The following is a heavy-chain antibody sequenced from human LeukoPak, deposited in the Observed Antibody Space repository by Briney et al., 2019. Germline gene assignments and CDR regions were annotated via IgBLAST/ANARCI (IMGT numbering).Heavy chain of an antibody. Sequence: SETLSLTCAVYGGSFSGYYWSWIRQPPGKGLEWIGEINHSGSTNYNPSLKSRVTISVDTSKNQFSLKLSSVTAADTAVYYCARHRPSTIFGPVKGFDYWGQGTLVTVSS. V-gene: IGHV4-34*01. D-gene: IGHD3-3*01. CDR2: INHSGST. J-gene: IGHJ4*02. CDR1: GGSFSGYY. CDR3: ARHRPSTIFGPVKGFDY.